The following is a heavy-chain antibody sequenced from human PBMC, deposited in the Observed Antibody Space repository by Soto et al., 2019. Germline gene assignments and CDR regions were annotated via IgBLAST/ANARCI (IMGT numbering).Heavy chain of an antibody. D-gene: IGHD3-10*01. CDR3: ARGGGFDSFDY. CDR2: INHLETT. J-gene: IGHJ4*02. CDR1: GASITYGAYS. Sequence: SETLSLTCTVSGASITYGAYSWSWIRQTPGKGLEWIGYINHLETTFYNPSFESRLTLSIDRTKNQFSLNLKSMSAAARAVYFCARGGGFDSFDYWGQGILVTVSS. V-gene: IGHV4-30-2*01.